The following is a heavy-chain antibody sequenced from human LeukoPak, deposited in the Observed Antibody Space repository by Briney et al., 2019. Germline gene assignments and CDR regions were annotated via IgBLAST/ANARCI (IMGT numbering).Heavy chain of an antibody. D-gene: IGHD1/OR15-1a*01. Sequence: GGSLRLSCSASGFTFSSSWMTWVRQASGKGLEWVAHIKEDGTEEYYVDSVKGRFTISRDNAKNSLYLQMNSLRAEDTAVYYCARWNNDWEFDYWGQGTLVSVSS. V-gene: IGHV3-7*05. CDR3: ARWNNDWEFDY. CDR1: GFTFSSSW. CDR2: IKEDGTEE. J-gene: IGHJ4*02.